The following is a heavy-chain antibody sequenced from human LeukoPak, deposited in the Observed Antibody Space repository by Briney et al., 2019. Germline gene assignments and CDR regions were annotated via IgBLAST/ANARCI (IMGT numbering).Heavy chain of an antibody. CDR1: GGSISSSY. CDR2: IYYTGDS. CDR3: ARHELASPFDS. V-gene: IGHV4-59*08. Sequence: PSETLSLTCTVSGGSISSSYWSWIRQPPGKGLEWIGYIYYTGDSNYNPSLKSRVAISLDTSKNQLSLSLRSVTAADTAVYYCARHELASPFDSWGQGTLVTVSS. D-gene: IGHD2-21*01. J-gene: IGHJ4*02.